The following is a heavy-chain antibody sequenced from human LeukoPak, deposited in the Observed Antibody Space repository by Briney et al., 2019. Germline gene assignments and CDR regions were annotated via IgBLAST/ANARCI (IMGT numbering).Heavy chain of an antibody. CDR3: ARDVNSGRFDA. J-gene: IGHJ5*02. D-gene: IGHD5-12*01. V-gene: IGHV4-38-2*02. Sequence: PSETLSLTCSVSNYSIRSGYYWGWIRQPPGKGLEWIASIYHSGPVYYNPSLKTRVTISVDLSQNLFSLNLNSVTTADTAFYFCARDVNSGRFDAWGQGTLVTVSS. CDR2: IYHSGPV. CDR1: NYSIRSGYY.